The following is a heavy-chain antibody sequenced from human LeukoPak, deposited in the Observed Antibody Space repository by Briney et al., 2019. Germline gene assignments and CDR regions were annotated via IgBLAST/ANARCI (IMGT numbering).Heavy chain of an antibody. Sequence: GGSLRLSCAASGFTFGNYAMSWVRQAPGKGLEWVSGVSGSGTTTYYADSVKGRFSISRDNSKNTLFLQMNSLRAEDTAVYYCAAMVRGVITNYFDYWGQGTLVTVSS. CDR1: GFTFGNYA. D-gene: IGHD3-10*01. J-gene: IGHJ4*02. V-gene: IGHV3-23*01. CDR3: AAMVRGVITNYFDY. CDR2: VSGSGTTT.